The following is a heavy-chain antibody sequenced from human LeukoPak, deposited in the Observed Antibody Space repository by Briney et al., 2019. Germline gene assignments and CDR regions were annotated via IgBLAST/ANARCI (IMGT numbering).Heavy chain of an antibody. CDR3: ATLAVINFDY. Sequence: PGGSLRISCAASGFTFSSYAMNWVRQAPGNGLEWVSAISGSGGSTYYADSVKGRFTISRDNSKNTLYLQMNSLRAEDTAVYYCATLAVINFDYWGQGTLVTVSS. CDR1: GFTFSSYA. J-gene: IGHJ4*02. CDR2: ISGSGGST. V-gene: IGHV3-23*01. D-gene: IGHD3-22*01.